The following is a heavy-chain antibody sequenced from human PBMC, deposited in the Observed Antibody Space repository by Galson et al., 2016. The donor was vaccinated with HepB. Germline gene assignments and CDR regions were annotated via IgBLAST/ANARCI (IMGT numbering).Heavy chain of an antibody. V-gene: IGHV3-74*01. J-gene: IGHJ4*02. CDR1: GFTFSNSW. CDR2: IKSDGTNI. CDR3: VKPNTAGPSSYFDW. D-gene: IGHD5-18*01. Sequence: SLRLSCATSGFTFSNSWMHWFRQAPGKGLVWVARIKSDGTNINYADSVGGRFTISRDNSKNTLHLQMNSLRAEDTAVYYCVKPNTAGPSSYFDWWGQGTLVTVSS.